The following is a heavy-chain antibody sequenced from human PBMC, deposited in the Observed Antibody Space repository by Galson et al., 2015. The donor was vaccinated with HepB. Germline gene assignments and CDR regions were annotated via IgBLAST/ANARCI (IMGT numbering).Heavy chain of an antibody. CDR3: AHNFNWNLKTPFDY. J-gene: IGHJ4*02. CDR1: GFSLSTRGVG. D-gene: IGHD1-7*01. Sequence: PALVKPTQTLTLTCTFSGFSLSTRGVGVGWIRQPPGKALEWLALIYWDDDKRYSPSLKTRLTITKDTSKNQVVLTMTNMDPVDTATYFCAHNFNWNLKTPFDYWGQGTLVTVSS. CDR2: IYWDDDK. V-gene: IGHV2-5*02.